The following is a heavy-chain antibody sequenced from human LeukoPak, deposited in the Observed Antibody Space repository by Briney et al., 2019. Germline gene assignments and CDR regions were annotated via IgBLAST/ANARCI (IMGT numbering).Heavy chain of an antibody. CDR3: ARQSFSPWELLGYMDV. Sequence: GGSLRLSCAASGFALSSYTMSWVRQAPGKGLEWVANIKQDGSEKYYVDSVKGRFTISRDNAKNSLYLQMNSLRAEDTAVYYCARQSFSPWELLGYMDVWGKGTTVTVSS. CDR1: GFALSSYT. J-gene: IGHJ6*03. CDR2: IKQDGSEK. V-gene: IGHV3-7*01. D-gene: IGHD1-26*01.